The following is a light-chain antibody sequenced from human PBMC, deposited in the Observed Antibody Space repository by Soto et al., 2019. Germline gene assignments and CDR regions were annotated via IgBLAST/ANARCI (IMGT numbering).Light chain of an antibody. CDR1: QSVSIN. CDR2: GAS. J-gene: IGKJ4*01. Sequence: EILMTLSPSTLSASPGERATLSCRASQSVSINLAWYQPKPGQAPRLLIYGASTRATGIPARFSGSGSGTEYTLTISSLQSEDVALYYCQRYNRWPLSFGGGTKVDIK. V-gene: IGKV3-15*01. CDR3: QRYNRWPLS.